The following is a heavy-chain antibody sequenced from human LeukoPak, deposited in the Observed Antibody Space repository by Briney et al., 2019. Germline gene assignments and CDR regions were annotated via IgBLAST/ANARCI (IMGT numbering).Heavy chain of an antibody. D-gene: IGHD1-26*01. Sequence: GGSLRLSCTPSGFTFSTYAMNWVRHAPGKGLEWVGGITGNAGFIGYADSVKGRFIISRDNTNNRLFLQMRSLRGEDTAVYYCAKDKVPDGKWEIDRWGQGTLVTVSS. CDR1: GFTFSTYA. CDR2: ITGNAGFI. J-gene: IGHJ5*02. V-gene: IGHV3-23*01. CDR3: AKDKVPDGKWEIDR.